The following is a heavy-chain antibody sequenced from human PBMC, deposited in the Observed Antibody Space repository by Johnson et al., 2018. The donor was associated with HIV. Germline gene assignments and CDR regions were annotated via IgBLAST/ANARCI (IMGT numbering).Heavy chain of an antibody. J-gene: IGHJ3*02. CDR3: ARDFIAPELGDAFDI. CDR1: GFTFSSYA. V-gene: IGHV3-30-3*01. CDR2: ISYDGSNK. D-gene: IGHD6-25*01. Sequence: QVQLVESGGGVVQPGRSLRLSCAASGFTFSSYAMHWVRQAPGKGLEWVAVISYDGSNKYYADSVKGRFTISRDNSKNTLYLQMNILRAEDTAVYYCARDFIAPELGDAFDIWGQGTMVTVSS.